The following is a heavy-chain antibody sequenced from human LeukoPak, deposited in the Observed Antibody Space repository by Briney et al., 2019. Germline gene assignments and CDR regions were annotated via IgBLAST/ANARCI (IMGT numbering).Heavy chain of an antibody. D-gene: IGHD5-24*01. V-gene: IGHV3-30*18. CDR3: AKDFQDGYNHPSYYFDS. Sequence: GGSLRLSCAASGFTFSSYGMHWVRQAPGKGLEWEAVISYDGSSEYHADSVQGRFTVARDNSKNTLYLQMNSLRVEDTAVYYCAKDFQDGYNHPSYYFDSWGRGTLVTVCS. CDR1: GFTFSSYG. J-gene: IGHJ4*02. CDR2: ISYDGSSE.